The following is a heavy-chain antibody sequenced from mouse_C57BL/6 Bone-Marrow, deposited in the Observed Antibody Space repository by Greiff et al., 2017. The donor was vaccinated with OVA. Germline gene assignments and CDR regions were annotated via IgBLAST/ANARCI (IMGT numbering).Heavy chain of an antibody. Sequence: QVQLKQSGAELARPGASVKLSCKASGYTFTSYGISWVKQRTGQGLEWIGEIYPRSGNTYYNEKFKGKATLTADKSSSTAYMELRSLTSEDSAVYFCARGAYYGSSYNWYFDVWGTGTTVTVSS. J-gene: IGHJ1*03. CDR3: ARGAYYGSSYNWYFDV. CDR2: IYPRSGNT. D-gene: IGHD1-1*01. V-gene: IGHV1-81*01. CDR1: GYTFTSYG.